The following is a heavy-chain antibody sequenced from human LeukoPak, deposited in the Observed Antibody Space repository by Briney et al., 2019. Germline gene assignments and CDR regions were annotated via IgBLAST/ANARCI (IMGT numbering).Heavy chain of an antibody. CDR3: AKFNGHPTTNYYMDV. D-gene: IGHD3-10*01. Sequence: GGSLRLSCAASGFSFSSFAMAWVRQAPGKGLEWVSGIIDTGGATYYADSVKGRFTISRDNSKNTLFLQMNSLRAEDTAVYYCAKFNGHPTTNYYMDVWGEGTTVTVSS. J-gene: IGHJ6*04. CDR1: GFSFSSFA. CDR2: IIDTGGAT. V-gene: IGHV3-23*01.